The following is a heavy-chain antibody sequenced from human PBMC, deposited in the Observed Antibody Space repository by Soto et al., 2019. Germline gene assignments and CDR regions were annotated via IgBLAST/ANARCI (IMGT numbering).Heavy chain of an antibody. CDR2: IIPIFGTA. CDR3: YYGSGSYYADY. V-gene: IGHV1-69*13. D-gene: IGHD3-10*01. J-gene: IGHJ4*02. CDR1: GGTFSSYA. Sequence: SVKVSCKASGGTFSSYAISWVRQAPGQGLEWMGGIIPIFGTANYARKFQGRATITADESTSTAYMELSSLRSEDTAVYYCYYGSGSYYADYWGQGTLVTVSS.